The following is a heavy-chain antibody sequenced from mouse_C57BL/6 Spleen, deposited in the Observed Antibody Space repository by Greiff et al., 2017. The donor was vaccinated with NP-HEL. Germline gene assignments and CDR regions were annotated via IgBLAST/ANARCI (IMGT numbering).Heavy chain of an antibody. CDR1: GFTFSSYA. J-gene: IGHJ4*01. Sequence: EVKVVESGEGLVKPGGSLKLSCAASGFTFSSYAMSWVRQTPEKRLEWVAYISSGGDYIYYADTVKGRFTISRDNARNTLYLQMSSLKSEDTAMYYCTRDSYITTVVGGAMDYWGQGTSVTVSS. CDR2: ISSGGDYI. CDR3: TRDSYITTVVGGAMDY. D-gene: IGHD1-1*01. V-gene: IGHV5-9-1*02.